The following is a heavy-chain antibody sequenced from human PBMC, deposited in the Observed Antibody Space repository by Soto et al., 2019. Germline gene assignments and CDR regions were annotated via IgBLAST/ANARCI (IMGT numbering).Heavy chain of an antibody. Sequence: QLQLQESGPGLVKPSETLSLTCTVSGGSINDDTYYWGWIRQPPGKGLEWIGSIYYSGTSSYNPPRESRVTISADTPNKQLSLLLRSVTPADTAVYYCARLHCDSPNCVPLDPWGQGTLVIVSS. V-gene: IGHV4-39*01. CDR1: GGSINDDTYY. D-gene: IGHD2-2*01. J-gene: IGHJ5*02. CDR3: ARLHCDSPNCVPLDP. CDR2: IYYSGTS.